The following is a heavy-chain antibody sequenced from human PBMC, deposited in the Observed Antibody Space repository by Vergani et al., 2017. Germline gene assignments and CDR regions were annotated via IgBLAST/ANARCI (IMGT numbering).Heavy chain of an antibody. CDR2: IIPILGTA. CDR1: GGPFSSSA. CDR3: ALGHYYDSSGYWIDY. D-gene: IGHD3-22*01. V-gene: IGHV1-69*11. J-gene: IGHJ4*02. Sequence: QVQLVQSGAEVKKPGSSVKVSCKASGGPFSSSAISWVRQAPGQGLEWMGRIIPILGTANYAQKFQGRVTITAAESTGAAYMELSSLRSEDTAVYYCALGHYYDSSGYWIDYWGQGTMVTVSS.